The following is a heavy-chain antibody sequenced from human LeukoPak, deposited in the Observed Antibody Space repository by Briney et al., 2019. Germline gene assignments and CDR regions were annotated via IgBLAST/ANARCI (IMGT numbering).Heavy chain of an antibody. J-gene: IGHJ4*02. Sequence: SETLFLTCTVSGDSISRSSYYWGWIRQPPGKGLEWIGSIYYSGSTYDNPSLKSRVTISVDTSKNQFSLRLSSVTAADTAVYFCARRYPAGNRLSHIDYWGRGTLVTVSS. D-gene: IGHD2-15*01. CDR2: IYYSGST. V-gene: IGHV4-39*01. CDR1: GDSISRSSYY. CDR3: ARRYPAGNRLSHIDY.